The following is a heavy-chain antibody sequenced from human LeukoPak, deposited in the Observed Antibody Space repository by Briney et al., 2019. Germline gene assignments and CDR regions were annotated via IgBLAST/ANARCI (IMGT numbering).Heavy chain of an antibody. CDR1: GFTFTSYG. CDR3: ARAGGVHTHIVVVTEVDY. V-gene: IGHV1-18*01. Sequence: GGTLRLSCAASGFTFTSYGISWVRQAPGQGLEWMGWISAYNGNTNYAQKLQGRVTMTTDTSTSTAYMELRSLRSDDTAVYYCARAGGVHTHIVVVTEVDYWGQGTLVTVSS. J-gene: IGHJ4*02. CDR2: ISAYNGNT. D-gene: IGHD2-21*02.